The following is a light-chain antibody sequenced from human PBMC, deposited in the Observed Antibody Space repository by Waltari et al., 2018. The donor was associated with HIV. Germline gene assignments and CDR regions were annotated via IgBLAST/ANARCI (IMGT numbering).Light chain of an antibody. CDR1: QDITGW. CDR2: GAS. CDR3: QQGHSFPYI. J-gene: IGKJ2*01. V-gene: IGKV1-12*01. Sequence: DIHMTQSPSSVSASVGDRVTITCRASQDITGWLAWYQQKPGKAPKLLIYGASTLQSGVPSRFSGSGSGADFTLTISSLQPDDFATYYCQQGHSFPYIFGQGTTLEIK.